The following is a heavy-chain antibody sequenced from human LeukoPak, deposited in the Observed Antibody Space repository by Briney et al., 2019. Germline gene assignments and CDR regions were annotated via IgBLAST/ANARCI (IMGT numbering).Heavy chain of an antibody. CDR3: ARDQSAYERVWWFDP. V-gene: IGHV1-46*01. Sequence: ASVKVSCKASGGTITNHYVHWVRQAPGQGLEWMGVINPSGDRATYAQKFQGRITMTRDTSTSTVYIQLSSLRSDDTAVYYCARDQSAYERVWWFDPWGQGTLVTVSS. D-gene: IGHD3-16*01. J-gene: IGHJ5*02. CDR2: INPSGDRA. CDR1: GGTITNHY.